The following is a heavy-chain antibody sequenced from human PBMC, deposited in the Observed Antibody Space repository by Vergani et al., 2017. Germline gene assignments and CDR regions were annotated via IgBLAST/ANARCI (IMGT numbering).Heavy chain of an antibody. Sequence: EVQLVESGGGLVQPGRSLRLSCIASGFTFGDYAMSWFRQAPGKGLEWGGFIRSKAYGGTTEYAASVKGRFTISRDDSKRLAYLQLSGLKTEDTAVYFCSRGRGYSFGYSDYWGQGTLVTVSS. J-gene: IGHJ4*02. D-gene: IGHD5-18*01. CDR1: GFTFGDYA. CDR2: IRSKAYGGTT. CDR3: SRGRGYSFGYSDY. V-gene: IGHV3-49*03.